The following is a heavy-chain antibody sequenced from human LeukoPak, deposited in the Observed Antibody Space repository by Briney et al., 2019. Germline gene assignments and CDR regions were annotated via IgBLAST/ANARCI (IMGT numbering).Heavy chain of an antibody. Sequence: SQTLSLTCTVTGASISSWYWSWIRQPPGKGLEWIGNIHGSGNTNYNPSLKSRVSMSLDTSKNQVSLNLTSVTAADTATYFCARETILAGFASGLGFNYWGQGILVIVSS. CDR3: ARETILAGFASGLGFNY. CDR1: GASISSWY. CDR2: IHGSGNT. D-gene: IGHD3-9*01. V-gene: IGHV4-59*12. J-gene: IGHJ4*02.